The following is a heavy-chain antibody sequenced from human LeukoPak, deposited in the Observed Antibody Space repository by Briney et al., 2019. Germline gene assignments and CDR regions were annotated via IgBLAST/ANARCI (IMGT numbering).Heavy chain of an antibody. CDR1: GYTFTSYG. J-gene: IGHJ4*02. CDR2: ISAYNGNT. D-gene: IGHD6-6*01. Sequence: ASVKVSCKASGYTFTSYGISWVRQAPGQGLEWMGWISAYNGNTNYAQKLQGRVTMTRDTSTNTAYMELRSLRSDDTAVYYCARLYSSSSAWDYWGQGTLVTVSS. CDR3: ARLYSSSSAWDY. V-gene: IGHV1-18*01.